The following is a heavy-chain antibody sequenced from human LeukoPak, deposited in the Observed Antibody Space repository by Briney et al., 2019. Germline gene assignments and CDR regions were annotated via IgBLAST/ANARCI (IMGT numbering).Heavy chain of an antibody. Sequence: EGSLRLSCAASGFIFSTYGMRWVRQAPGKGLEWVSSISGSGGTTFYADSVKGRFTISRDNSKNTLYLQMNSLGAEDTAAYYCANAGPGYNSGSNYYYGMDVWGQGTTVTVSS. J-gene: IGHJ6*02. CDR3: ANAGPGYNSGSNYYYGMDV. D-gene: IGHD6-19*01. V-gene: IGHV3-23*01. CDR2: ISGSGGTT. CDR1: GFIFSTYG.